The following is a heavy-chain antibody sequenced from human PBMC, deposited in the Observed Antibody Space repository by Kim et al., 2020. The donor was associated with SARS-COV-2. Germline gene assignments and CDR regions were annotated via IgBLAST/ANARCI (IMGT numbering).Heavy chain of an antibody. V-gene: IGHV3-53*01. Sequence: VKGRFTISRDNSKNTLYLQMNSLRAEDTAVYYCARGFWGNLVGYYYGMDVWGQGTTVTVSS. CDR3: ARGFWGNLVGYYYGMDV. J-gene: IGHJ6*02. D-gene: IGHD3-16*01.